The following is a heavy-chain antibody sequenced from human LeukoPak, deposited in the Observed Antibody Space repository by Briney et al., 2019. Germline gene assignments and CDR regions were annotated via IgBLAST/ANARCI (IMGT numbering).Heavy chain of an antibody. D-gene: IGHD3-16*01. J-gene: IGHJ5*02. CDR3: ARAGLGEDNWFDP. CDR2: IYHSGST. CDR1: GGSISSSNW. Sequence: PSGTLSLTCAVSGGSISSSNWWSWVRQPPGKGLEWIGEIYHSGSTNYNPSLKSRVTISVDKSKNQFSLKLSSVTAADTAVYYCARAGLGEDNWFDPRGQGTLVTVSS. V-gene: IGHV4-4*02.